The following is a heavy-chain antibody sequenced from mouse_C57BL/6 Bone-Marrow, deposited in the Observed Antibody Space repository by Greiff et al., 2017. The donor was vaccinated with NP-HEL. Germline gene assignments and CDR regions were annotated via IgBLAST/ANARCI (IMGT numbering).Heavy chain of an antibody. CDR3: ARDGYVYFDY. CDR2: IYPRSGNT. V-gene: IGHV1-81*01. Sequence: LVESGAELARPGASVKLSCKASGYTFTSYGISWVKQRTGQGLEWIGEIYPRSGNTYYNEKFKGKATLTADKSSSTAYMELRSLTSEDSAVYFCARDGYVYFDYWGQGTTLTVSS. D-gene: IGHD2-2*01. J-gene: IGHJ2*01. CDR1: GYTFTSYG.